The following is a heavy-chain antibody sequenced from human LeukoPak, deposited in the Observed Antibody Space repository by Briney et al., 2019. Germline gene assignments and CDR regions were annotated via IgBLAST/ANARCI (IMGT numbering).Heavy chain of an antibody. J-gene: IGHJ4*02. CDR3: SRRNIDLDFDY. CDR1: GYSFTSYW. Sequence: GESLKISCKGSGYSFTSYWIGWVRQMPGKGLEWMGIIYPGDSDTRYSPSFQGQVTISADKSISTAYLQWSRLKASDTALYSRSRRNIDLDFDYWGQGPLVTVPS. CDR2: IYPGDSDT. V-gene: IGHV5-51*01. D-gene: IGHD5-12*01.